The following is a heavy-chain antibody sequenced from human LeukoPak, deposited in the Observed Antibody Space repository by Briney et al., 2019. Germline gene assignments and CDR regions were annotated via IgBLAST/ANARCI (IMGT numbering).Heavy chain of an antibody. CDR3: ARLGGYYFDY. V-gene: IGHV4-59*01. CDR2: VYYSGST. Sequence: SETLSLTCTVSGGSINSYYWSWIRQPPGKELEWIGYVYYSGSTNYNPSLKSRVTISVGTSKNQFSLKLTSVTAADTAVYYCARLGGYYFDYWGQGALVAVSS. J-gene: IGHJ4*02. CDR1: GGSINSYY. D-gene: IGHD3-22*01.